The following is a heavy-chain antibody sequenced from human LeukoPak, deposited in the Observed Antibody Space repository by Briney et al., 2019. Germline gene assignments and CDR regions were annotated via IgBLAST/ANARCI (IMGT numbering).Heavy chain of an antibody. Sequence: GESLKISCKGSGYSFTSYWIGWVRQMPGKGLEWMGIIYPGDSDTRYSPSFQGQVTISAGKSISTAYLQWSSLKASDTAMYYCARRSDSSGWPSGDDAFDIWGQGTMVTVSS. CDR2: IYPGDSDT. V-gene: IGHV5-51*01. J-gene: IGHJ3*02. CDR1: GYSFTSYW. CDR3: ARRSDSSGWPSGDDAFDI. D-gene: IGHD6-19*01.